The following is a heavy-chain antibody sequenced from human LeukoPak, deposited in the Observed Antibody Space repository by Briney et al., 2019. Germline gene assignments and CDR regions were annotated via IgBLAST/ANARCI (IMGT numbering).Heavy chain of an antibody. J-gene: IGHJ5*02. CDR2: ISAYNGNT. V-gene: IGHV1-18*01. D-gene: IGHD3-10*01. Sequence: ASVKVSCKASGYTFTSYGISWVRQAPGQGLEWMGWISAYNGNTNYAQKLQGRVTMTTDTSTSTAYMELRSLRSDDTAVYYCASSDVSTGFGESNWFDPWGQGTLVTVSS. CDR1: GYTFTSYG. CDR3: ASSDVSTGFGESNWFDP.